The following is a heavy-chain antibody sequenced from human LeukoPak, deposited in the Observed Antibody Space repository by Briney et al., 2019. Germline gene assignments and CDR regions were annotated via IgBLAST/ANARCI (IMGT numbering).Heavy chain of an antibody. V-gene: IGHV3-7*05. CDR3: ARDVLGPSDF. CDR1: GFTFSSYA. Sequence: GGSLRLSCAASGFTFSSYAMSWVRQAPGKGLEWVANIKQDGSEKYYVDSVKGRFTISRDNAKNSLYLQMNSLRAEDTAVYYCARDVLGPSDFWGQGTLVTVSS. J-gene: IGHJ4*02. D-gene: IGHD3-10*02. CDR2: IKQDGSEK.